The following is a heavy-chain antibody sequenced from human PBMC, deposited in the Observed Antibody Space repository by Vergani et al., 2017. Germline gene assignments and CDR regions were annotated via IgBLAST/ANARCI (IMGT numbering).Heavy chain of an antibody. CDR3: ARDYPYYDILTGYSRSRSDY. J-gene: IGHJ4*02. CDR1: GYTFTSYG. CDR2: ISAYNGNT. Sequence: QVQLVQSGAEVKKPGASVKVSCTASGYTFTSYGISWVRQAPGQGLEWMGWISAYNGNTNYAQKLQGRVTMTTDTSTSTAYMELRSLRSDDTAVYYCARDYPYYDILTGYSRSRSDYWGQGTLVTVSS. V-gene: IGHV1-18*01. D-gene: IGHD3-9*01.